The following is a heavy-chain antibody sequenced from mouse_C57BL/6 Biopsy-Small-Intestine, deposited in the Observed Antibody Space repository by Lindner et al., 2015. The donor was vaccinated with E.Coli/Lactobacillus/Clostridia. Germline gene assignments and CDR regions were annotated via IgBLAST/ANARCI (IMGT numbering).Heavy chain of an antibody. Sequence: SVKVSCKASGYTLTELSMHWVRQAPGKGLEWMGGFDPEDGETIYAQKFQGRVTMTRNTSINTAYMELSSLRSEDTAVYYCARDDLALVYWGQGTLVTVSS. CDR3: ARDDLALVY. J-gene: IGHJ4*01. V-gene: IGHV1-18*01. CDR1: GYTLTELS. CDR2: FDPEDGET.